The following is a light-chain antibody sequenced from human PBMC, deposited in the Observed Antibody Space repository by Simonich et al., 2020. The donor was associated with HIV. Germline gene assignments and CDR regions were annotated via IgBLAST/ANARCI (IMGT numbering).Light chain of an antibody. CDR2: DVD. CDR1: SSDVGGYNY. J-gene: IGLJ3*02. Sequence: QSALTQPPSASGSPGQSVTISCTGTSSDVGGYNYVSWYQQHPGKAPKLMIYDVDNRPSGVSNRFSGSKSGNTASLTISGLQAEDEADYYCSSYTTSSTMFGGGTKLTVL. CDR3: SSYTTSSTM. V-gene: IGLV2-14*03.